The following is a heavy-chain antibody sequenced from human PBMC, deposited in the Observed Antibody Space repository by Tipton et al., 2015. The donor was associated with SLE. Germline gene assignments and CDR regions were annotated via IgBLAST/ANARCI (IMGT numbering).Heavy chain of an antibody. Sequence: VQLVQSGAEVKKPGESLRISCKGSGYSFNTYWIGWVRQMPGKGLEWMGIIYPGDSDTRYSPSFQGQVTILADKSISTAYLQWSSLKASDTAMSYCARRRDSSGYYGDLDSWGQGTLGTVSS. CDR1: GYSFNTYW. J-gene: IGHJ4*02. CDR3: ARRRDSSGYYGDLDS. V-gene: IGHV5-51*01. CDR2: IYPGDSDT. D-gene: IGHD3-22*01.